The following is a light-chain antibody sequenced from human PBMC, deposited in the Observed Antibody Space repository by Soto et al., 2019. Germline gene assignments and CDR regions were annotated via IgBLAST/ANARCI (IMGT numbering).Light chain of an antibody. CDR3: SSYAGSILYV. J-gene: IGLJ1*01. V-gene: IGLV2-8*01. CDR1: SSDVSAYNS. CDR2: EVS. Sequence: QSVLTQPPSASGSPGQSVTISCTGASSDVSAYNSVSWYQQHPGKAPKLMIYEVSKRPSGVPDRFSGSKSGNTASLTVSGLQAEDEADYYCSSYAGSILYVFGTGTKVTVL.